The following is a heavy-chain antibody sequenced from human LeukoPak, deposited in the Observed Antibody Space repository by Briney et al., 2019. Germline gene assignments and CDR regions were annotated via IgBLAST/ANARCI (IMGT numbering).Heavy chain of an antibody. Sequence: ASVKVFCKASGYTFTSYGISWVRQAPGQGLEWMGWISAYNGNTNYAQKLQGRVTMTTDTSTSTAYMELRSLRSDDTAVYYCARATTRGTYDFWSGYIWWAEHWFDPWGQGTLVTVSS. CDR3: ARATTRGTYDFWSGYIWWAEHWFDP. V-gene: IGHV1-18*01. D-gene: IGHD3-3*01. CDR1: GYTFTSYG. CDR2: ISAYNGNT. J-gene: IGHJ5*02.